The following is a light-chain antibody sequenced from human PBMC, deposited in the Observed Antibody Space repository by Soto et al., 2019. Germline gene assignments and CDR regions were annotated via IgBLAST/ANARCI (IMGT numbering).Light chain of an antibody. CDR2: EVS. CDR1: SSDLGGYNY. Sequence: QSVLTQPASVSGSPGQSITISCTGTSSDLGGYNYVSWYQHHPGKAPKLMIFEVSNRPSGVSDRFSGSKSGNTASLTISGLQAEDEADYYCSSYTSSSHVLFGGGTKLTVL. CDR3: SSYTSSSHVL. V-gene: IGLV2-14*01. J-gene: IGLJ2*01.